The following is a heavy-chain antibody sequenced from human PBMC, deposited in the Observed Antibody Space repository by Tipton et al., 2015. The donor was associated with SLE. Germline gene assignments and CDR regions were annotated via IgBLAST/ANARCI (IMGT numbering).Heavy chain of an antibody. V-gene: IGHV1-18*01. CDR3: ARDQGGYFHH. Sequence: QSGAEVKKPGSSVKVSCKASGGTFSSYAICWVRQAPGQGLDWMGWISAYSGNTSYAQKLQGRLTMTTDTSTSTAYMELRSLRSDDTAVYYCARDQGGYFHHWGQGTLVTVSS. CDR2: ISAYSGNT. D-gene: IGHD3-16*01. J-gene: IGHJ1*01. CDR1: GGTFSSYA.